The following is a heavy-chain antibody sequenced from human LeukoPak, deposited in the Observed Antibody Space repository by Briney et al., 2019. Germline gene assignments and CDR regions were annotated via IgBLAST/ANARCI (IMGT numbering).Heavy chain of an antibody. D-gene: IGHD5-12*01. CDR3: AASPGYPDAFDI. CDR2: IIPIFGTA. CDR1: GGTFSSYA. V-gene: IGHV1-69*05. J-gene: IGHJ3*02. Sequence: SVKVSCKASGGTFSSYAISWVRQAPGQGLEWMGGIIPIFGTANYAQKFQGRVTITTDESTSTAYMELSSLRSEDTAVYYCAASPGYPDAFDIWGQGTMVTVSS.